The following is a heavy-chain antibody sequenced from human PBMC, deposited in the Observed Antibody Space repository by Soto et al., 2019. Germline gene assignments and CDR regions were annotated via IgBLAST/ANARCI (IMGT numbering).Heavy chain of an antibody. D-gene: IGHD4-17*01. J-gene: IGHJ4*02. CDR2: IYYSGST. V-gene: IGHV4-59*01. Sequence: QVQLQESGPGLVKPSETLSLTCTVSGGSISSYYWSWIRQPPGKGLEWIGYIYYSGSTNYNPSLKSRVTISVDTPKNQFSLKLSSVTAADTAVYYCARGDYGDYRLDYWGQGTLVTVSS. CDR3: ARGDYGDYRLDY. CDR1: GGSISSYY.